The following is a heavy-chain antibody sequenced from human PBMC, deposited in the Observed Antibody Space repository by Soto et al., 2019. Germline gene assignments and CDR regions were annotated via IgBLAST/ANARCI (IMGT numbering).Heavy chain of an antibody. CDR3: GRSSPYRLVQTPAGNQYYYPMDV. D-gene: IGHD1-1*01. CDR2: IIPVFRTT. V-gene: IGHV1-69*01. CDR1: GGNFSSYA. J-gene: IGHJ6*02. Sequence: QVQLVQSGAEVKKPGSSVKVSCKASGGNFSSYAISWLRQAPGQGLEWMGGIIPVFRTTNYEQKLQCRVTITADGSTSTAYMELSSLTSADTAVYYCGRSSPYRLVQTPAGNQYYYPMDVWGQGTTVTVSS.